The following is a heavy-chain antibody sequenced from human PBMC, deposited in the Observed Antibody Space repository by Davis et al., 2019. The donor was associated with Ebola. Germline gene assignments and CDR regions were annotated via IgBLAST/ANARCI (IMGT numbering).Heavy chain of an antibody. CDR2: VRSKANSYAT. CDR1: GFTFSGST. J-gene: IGHJ4*02. CDR3: TRQPLGDYYDSSVFDY. V-gene: IGHV3-73*01. Sequence: PGGSLRLSCAASGFTFSGSTMHWVRQASGKGLEWVGRVRSKANSYATAYAASVKGRFTISRDDSKNTAYLQMNSLKTEDTAVYYCTRQPLGDYYDSSVFDYWGQGALVTVSS. D-gene: IGHD3-22*01.